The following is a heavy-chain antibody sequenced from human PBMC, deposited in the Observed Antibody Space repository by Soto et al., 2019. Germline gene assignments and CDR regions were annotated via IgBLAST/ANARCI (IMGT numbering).Heavy chain of an antibody. V-gene: IGHV3-30-3*01. CDR1: GFTFSNYA. D-gene: IGHD6-13*01. J-gene: IGHJ4*02. CDR2: ISYDGSTK. CDR3: ARAFSRNWYSFDY. Sequence: QVQLVESGGGVVQPGRSLKLSCTASGFTFSNYATHWVRQAPGKGLEWVAVISYDGSTKYYADSVKGRFTISRENSKNTLYLQMNSMRVEDTAVYYCARAFSRNWYSFDYWGQGTMITVSS.